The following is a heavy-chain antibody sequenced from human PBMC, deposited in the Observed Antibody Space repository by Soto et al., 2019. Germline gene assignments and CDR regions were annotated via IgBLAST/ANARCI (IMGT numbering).Heavy chain of an antibody. CDR1: GGSVSSGIYY. CDR2: IYYSGST. CDR3: ARGNRQWLRYYYGMDV. Sequence: PSETLSLTCTVSGGSVSSGIYYWSWIRHPPGKGLEWIGYIYYSGSTNYNPSLKSRVTISVDTSKNQFSLKLSSVTAADTAVYYCARGNRQWLRYYYGMDVWGQGTTVTVSS. V-gene: IGHV4-61*01. D-gene: IGHD5-12*01. J-gene: IGHJ6*02.